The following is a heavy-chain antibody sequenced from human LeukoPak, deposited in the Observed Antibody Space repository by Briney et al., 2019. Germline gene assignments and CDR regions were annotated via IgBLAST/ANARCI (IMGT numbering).Heavy chain of an antibody. D-gene: IGHD3-10*01. J-gene: IGHJ4*02. V-gene: IGHV3-23*01. CDR3: ADSYSVSASYWNC. Sequence: GVSLRLSCAASGFTFSSYAMSWVRQVPGKGLEWVSGLSWSGGSTYYADSVKGRFTIPRDNSKNTVYLQMNSLRAEDTAVYYCADSYSVSASYWNCWGQGTLVTPSA. CDR1: GFTFSSYA. CDR2: LSWSGGST.